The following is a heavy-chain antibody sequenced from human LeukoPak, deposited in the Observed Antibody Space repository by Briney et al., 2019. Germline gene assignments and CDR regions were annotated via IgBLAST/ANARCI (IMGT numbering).Heavy chain of an antibody. V-gene: IGHV3-30*02. CDR2: IRFDGNNE. CDR1: GFTFSSYG. J-gene: IGHJ4*02. CDR3: AKDIYSGSYYSPSDY. D-gene: IGHD1-26*01. Sequence: GGSLRLSCAASGFTFSSYGMHWVRQAPGKGLEWVAFIRFDGNNEYYADSVKGRSTISRDSAKNTLYLQMNSLRAEDTAVYYCAKDIYSGSYYSPSDYWGQGTLVTVSS.